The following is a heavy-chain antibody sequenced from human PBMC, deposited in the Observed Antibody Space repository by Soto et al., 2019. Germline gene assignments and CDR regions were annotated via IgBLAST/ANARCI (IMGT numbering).Heavy chain of an antibody. D-gene: IGHD2-2*01. V-gene: IGHV1-18*01. CDR3: ARVVPGAEAWFGP. CDR1: GYTFSNYG. Sequence: VASVKVSCKTSGYTFSNYGITWVRQAPGQPLEWLGWISLYSDGTNYAQKFQGRVSMTTDTSTTTAYMELRSLRSDDTAVYYCARVVPGAEAWFGPWRQRTLVTVSS. J-gene: IGHJ5*02. CDR2: ISLYSDGT.